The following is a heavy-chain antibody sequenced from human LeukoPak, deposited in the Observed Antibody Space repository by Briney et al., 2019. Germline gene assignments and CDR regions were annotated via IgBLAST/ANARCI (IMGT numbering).Heavy chain of an antibody. CDR1: GFNFDDYA. Sequence: RAGGPLRLSCAASGFNFDDYAMNWVRQAPGKGLEWVSLISGDGGNTYYADSVKGRFTIARDNSKNSLYLQMNSLRTEDSALYYCAKDHSDYAGDYFDYWGQGTLVTVSS. CDR3: AKDHSDYAGDYFDY. J-gene: IGHJ4*02. V-gene: IGHV3-43*02. CDR2: ISGDGGNT. D-gene: IGHD5-12*01.